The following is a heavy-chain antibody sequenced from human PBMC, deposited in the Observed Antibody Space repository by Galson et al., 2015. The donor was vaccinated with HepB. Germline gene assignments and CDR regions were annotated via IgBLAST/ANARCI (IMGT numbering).Heavy chain of an antibody. Sequence: SVKVSCKASGSTFTSYGISWVRQAPGQGLEWMGWISAYNGNTNYAQKLQGRVTMTTDTSTSTAYMELRSLRSDDTAVYYCARVEAWLYSSSWGFDYWGQGTLVTVSS. CDR3: ARVEAWLYSSSWGFDY. D-gene: IGHD6-13*01. CDR1: GSTFTSYG. V-gene: IGHV1-18*01. CDR2: ISAYNGNT. J-gene: IGHJ4*02.